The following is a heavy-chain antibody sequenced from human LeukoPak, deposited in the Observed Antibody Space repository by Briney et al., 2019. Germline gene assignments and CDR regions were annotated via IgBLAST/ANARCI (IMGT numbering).Heavy chain of an antibody. D-gene: IGHD1-26*01. CDR2: IKQDGSEK. CDR1: GFTFSDYY. V-gene: IGHV3-7*01. Sequence: GGSLRLSCAASGFTFSDYYMSWIRQAPGKGLEWVANIKQDGSEKYYVDSVKGRFTISRDNAKNSLYLQMNSLRAEDTAVYYCARASVGATTWSFDYWGQGTLVTVSS. J-gene: IGHJ4*02. CDR3: ARASVGATTWSFDY.